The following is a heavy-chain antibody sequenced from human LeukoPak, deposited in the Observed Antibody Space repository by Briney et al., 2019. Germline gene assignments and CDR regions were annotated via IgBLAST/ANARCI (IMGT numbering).Heavy chain of an antibody. D-gene: IGHD5-18*01. CDR2: IHNSGST. CDR1: GGSISSYF. V-gene: IGHV4-59*08. J-gene: IGHJ4*02. Sequence: SETLSLTFTISGGSISSYFWSWIRQPPGKGLEWIGYIHNSGSTNYNPSLKSRVTISVDTSKNQFSLNLSSVTAADTAVYYCARHWGYSYGLDYWGQGTLVTVSS. CDR3: ARHWGYSYGLDY.